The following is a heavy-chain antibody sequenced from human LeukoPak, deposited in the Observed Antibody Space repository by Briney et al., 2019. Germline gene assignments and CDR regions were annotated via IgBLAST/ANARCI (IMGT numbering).Heavy chain of an antibody. D-gene: IGHD3-22*01. CDR3: ARGQWLPVFDF. CDR1: GGSISSSSYY. J-gene: IGHJ4*02. Sequence: SETLSLTCTVSGGSISSSSYYWGWIRQPPGKGLEWIGSIYYSGSTSYSPSLRSRVTISVDTSKNQFSLKLSSVTAADTAVYYCARGQWLPVFDFWGQGTLVTVSS. V-gene: IGHV4-39*07. CDR2: IYYSGST.